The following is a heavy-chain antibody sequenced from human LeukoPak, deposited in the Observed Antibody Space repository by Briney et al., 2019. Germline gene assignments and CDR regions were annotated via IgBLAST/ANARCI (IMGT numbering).Heavy chain of an antibody. V-gene: IGHV3-48*02. D-gene: IGHD3-22*01. CDR3: ARDAHYYDSSGYYSRAFDI. Sequence: PGGSLRLSCAASGFTFSSYSMNWVRQAPGKGLEWVSYISSSSSSTIYYADSVKGRFTISRDNAKNSLYLQMNSLRDEDTAVYYCARDAHYYDSSGYYSRAFDIWGQGTMVTVSS. CDR2: ISSSSSSTI. CDR1: GFTFSSYS. J-gene: IGHJ3*02.